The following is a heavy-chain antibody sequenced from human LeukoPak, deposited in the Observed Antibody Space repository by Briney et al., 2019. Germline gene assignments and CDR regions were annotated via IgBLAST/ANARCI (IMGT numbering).Heavy chain of an antibody. D-gene: IGHD3-16*02. CDR3: ANDVWGSYRYTEESGYFDY. J-gene: IGHJ4*02. V-gene: IGHV3-48*01. Sequence: GGSLRLSCAASGFTLSSYSMNWVRQAPGKGLEWISYINSDIYSNTIYYADTVKGRFTISRDNGKNSLYPQMNSLRAEDTAVYYCANDVWGSYRYTEESGYFDYWGQGTLVTVSS. CDR1: GFTLSSYS. CDR2: INSDIYSNTI.